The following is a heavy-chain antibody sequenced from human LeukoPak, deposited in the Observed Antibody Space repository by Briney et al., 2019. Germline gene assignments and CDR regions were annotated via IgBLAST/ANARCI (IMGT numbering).Heavy chain of an antibody. Sequence: SETLSLTCTVSGGSISSGDYYWSWIRQPPGKGLEWIGYIYYSGSTYYNPSLKSRVTISVDTSKNQFSLKLSSVTAPDTAVYYCARAPLTSGYSYGYGFDYWGQGTLVTVSS. CDR1: GGSISSGDYY. J-gene: IGHJ4*02. D-gene: IGHD5-18*01. V-gene: IGHV4-30-4*08. CDR2: IYYSGST. CDR3: ARAPLTSGYSYGYGFDY.